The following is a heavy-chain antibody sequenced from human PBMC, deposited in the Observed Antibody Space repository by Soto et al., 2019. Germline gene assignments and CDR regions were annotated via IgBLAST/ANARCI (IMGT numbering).Heavy chain of an antibody. Sequence: SETLSLTCTVSGGSISSYDWSWIRQPPGKGLEWIGYIYYSGSTNYNPSLKSRVTISVDTSKNQFSLKLSSVTAADTAVYYCAGYHDYGEGYFDYWGQGTLVTVSS. CDR1: GGSISSYD. CDR3: AGYHDYGEGYFDY. V-gene: IGHV4-59*01. CDR2: IYYSGST. J-gene: IGHJ4*02. D-gene: IGHD4-17*01.